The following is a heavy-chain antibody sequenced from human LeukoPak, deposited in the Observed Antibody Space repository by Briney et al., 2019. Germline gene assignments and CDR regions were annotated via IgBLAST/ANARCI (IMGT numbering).Heavy chain of an antibody. CDR1: GGSISSSSYF. D-gene: IGHD3-22*01. Sequence: SETLSLTCTVSGGSISSSSYFWGWIRQPPGKGLEWIGSIYYSGSTNYNPSLKSRVTTSVDKSTNQFSLKLSSVTAADTAIYYCARNGYYSIDYWGQGTLVTVSS. CDR3: ARNGYYSIDY. J-gene: IGHJ4*02. V-gene: IGHV4-39*07. CDR2: IYYSGST.